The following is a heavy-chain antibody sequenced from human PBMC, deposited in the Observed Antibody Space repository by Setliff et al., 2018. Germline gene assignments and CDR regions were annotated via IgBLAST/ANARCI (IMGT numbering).Heavy chain of an antibody. CDR1: GDSISSRTHY. CDR2: IYTSWSS. J-gene: IGHJ6*03. Sequence: SETLSLTCTVSGDSISSRTHYWSWIRQPAGKGLEWIGQIYTSWSSNYNPSLKSRVTISLDTSNNQFSLSLSSVTAADTAVYYCARMSGFQYIDVWDKGTTVTVSS. V-gene: IGHV4-61*09. CDR3: ARMSGFQYIDV. D-gene: IGHD3-3*01.